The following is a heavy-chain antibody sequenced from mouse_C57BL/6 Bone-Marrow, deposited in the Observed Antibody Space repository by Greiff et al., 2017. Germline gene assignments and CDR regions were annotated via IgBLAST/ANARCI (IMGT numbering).Heavy chain of an antibody. J-gene: IGHJ3*01. V-gene: IGHV1-78*01. Sequence: VQLQQSDAELVKPGASVKISCKVSGYTFTDHTIHWMKQRPEQGLEWIGDIYPRDGSTKYNEKFKGKATLTADKSSSTAYMQLNSLTSENSAVYFCASYDGYYVWFAYWGQGTLVTVSA. CDR1: GYTFTDHT. CDR3: ASYDGYYVWFAY. D-gene: IGHD2-3*01. CDR2: IYPRDGST.